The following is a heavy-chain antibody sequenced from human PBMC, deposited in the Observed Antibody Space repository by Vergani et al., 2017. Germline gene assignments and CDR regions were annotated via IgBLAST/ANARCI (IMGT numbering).Heavy chain of an antibody. J-gene: IGHJ6*02. V-gene: IGHV3-66*02. Sequence: EVQLVESGGGLVQPGGSLRVSCAASGFTVRSNYMTWVRQAPGKGLEWVSVIYSGGTTYYADSVKGRFTISRDNSKNTLYLQMNSLRAEDTAVYYCARGLSMDRGTIINYDYYAMDVWGQGTTVTVSS. D-gene: IGHD3-10*01. CDR2: IYSGGTT. CDR3: ARGLSMDRGTIINYDYYAMDV. CDR1: GFTVRSNY.